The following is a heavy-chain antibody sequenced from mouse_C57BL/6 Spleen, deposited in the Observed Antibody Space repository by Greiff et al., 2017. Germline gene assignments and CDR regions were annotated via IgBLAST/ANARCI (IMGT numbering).Heavy chain of an antibody. CDR2: IDPSDSYT. J-gene: IGHJ2*01. CDR1: GYTFTSYW. Sequence: QVQLQQPGAELVMPGASVKLSCKASGYTFTSYWMHWVKQRPGQGLEWIGEIDPSDSYTNYNQKFKGKSTLTVDKSSSTAYMQLSSLTSEDSAVYYCARWHYGSSYGVDYGGQGTTRTVSS. D-gene: IGHD1-1*01. CDR3: ARWHYGSSYGVDY. V-gene: IGHV1-69*01.